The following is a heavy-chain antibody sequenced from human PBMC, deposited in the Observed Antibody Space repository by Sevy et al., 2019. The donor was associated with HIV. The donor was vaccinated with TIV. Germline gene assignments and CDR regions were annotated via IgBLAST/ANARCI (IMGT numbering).Heavy chain of an antibody. D-gene: IGHD4-4*01. V-gene: IGHV3-53*01. CDR1: GFTVSSNY. Sequence: GGSLRLSCAASGFTVSSNYMTWVRQAPGKGLEWVSLIYSGGDTYYADRLEGRFTISRDTSKNTLYLQMNSLTAEDAAVYYCAKGGHGYSYVDYWGQGTLVTVSS. CDR3: AKGGHGYSYVDY. J-gene: IGHJ4*02. CDR2: IYSGGDT.